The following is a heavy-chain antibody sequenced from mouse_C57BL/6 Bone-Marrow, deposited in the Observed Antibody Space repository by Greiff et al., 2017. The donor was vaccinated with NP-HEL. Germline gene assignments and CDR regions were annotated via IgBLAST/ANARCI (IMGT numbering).Heavy chain of an antibody. CDR3: ARDGRRTWFAY. CDR1: GFTFSSYA. J-gene: IGHJ3*01. Sequence: DVKLVESGGGLVKPGGSLKLSCAASGFTFSSYAMSWVRQTPEKRLEWVATISDGGSYTYYPDNVKGRFTLSRDNAKNHLYLQMSHLKSEDTAMYYCARDGRRTWFAYWGQGTLVTVSA. CDR2: ISDGGSYT. V-gene: IGHV5-4*01.